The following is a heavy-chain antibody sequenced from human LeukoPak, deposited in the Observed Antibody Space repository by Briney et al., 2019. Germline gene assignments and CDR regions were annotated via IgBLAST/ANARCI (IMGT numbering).Heavy chain of an antibody. J-gene: IGHJ4*02. CDR2: TYYSAST. CDR3: ARQGDGGRAFDY. V-gene: IGHV4-39*01. CDR1: SGSSSSSSYY. D-gene: IGHD3-16*01. Sequence: SETLSLTCTVSSGSSSSSSYYWGWIRQPPGQGLEWIGTTYYSASTYYNPSLKSRVTISVDTSKNHFSLKLSSVTAADTAVYYCARQGDGGRAFDYWGQGTLVTVSS.